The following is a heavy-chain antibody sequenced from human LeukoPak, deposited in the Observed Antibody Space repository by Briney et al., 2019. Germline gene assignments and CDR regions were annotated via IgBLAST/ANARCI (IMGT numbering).Heavy chain of an antibody. CDR3: AYGRTFQLPETPEFDY. D-gene: IGHD2-2*01. V-gene: IGHV3-30*03. J-gene: IGHJ4*02. Sequence: GGSLRLSCAGSGFTFSSYGMHWVRQAPGKGLEWVAVISSDGSNKYYADSVKGRFTISRDNSKNTLYLQMNSLRAEDTAVYYCAYGRTFQLPETPEFDYWGQGTLVTVSS. CDR1: GFTFSSYG. CDR2: ISSDGSNK.